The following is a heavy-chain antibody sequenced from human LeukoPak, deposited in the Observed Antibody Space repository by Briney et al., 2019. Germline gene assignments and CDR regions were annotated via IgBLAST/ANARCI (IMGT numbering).Heavy chain of an antibody. J-gene: IGHJ4*02. CDR1: GFTFSNYA. Sequence: GGSLRLSCAASGFTFSNYAMSWVRRAPGKGLEWASATSGSGGSTYYADSVKGRFTISRDNSKNTLYLQMNSLRAEDTAVYYCAKFGSSSWPRFDYWGQGTLVTVSS. CDR2: TSGSGGST. D-gene: IGHD6-13*01. CDR3: AKFGSSSWPRFDY. V-gene: IGHV3-23*01.